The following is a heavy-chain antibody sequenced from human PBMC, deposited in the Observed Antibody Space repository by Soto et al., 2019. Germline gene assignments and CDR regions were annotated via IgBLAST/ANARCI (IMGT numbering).Heavy chain of an antibody. CDR2: INTNGGST. V-gene: IGHV3-23*01. CDR3: AKGFYDSSGNHPHWFDP. CDR1: GFTFSSYG. Sequence: GWSLRLSCAASGFTFSSYGMSWVRQAPGKGLEWVSAINTNGGSTFYADSVKGRFTISRDNSKNTLYLQMNSLRAEDTAVYYCAKGFYDSSGNHPHWFDPWGQGTLVTVSS. D-gene: IGHD3-22*01. J-gene: IGHJ5*02.